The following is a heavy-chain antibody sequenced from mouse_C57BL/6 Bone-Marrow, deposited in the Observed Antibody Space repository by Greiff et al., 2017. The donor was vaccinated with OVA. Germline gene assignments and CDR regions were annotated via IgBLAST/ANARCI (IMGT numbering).Heavy chain of an antibody. Sequence: QVQLQQPGAELVKPGASVKLSCKASGYTFTSYWMHWVKQRPGRGLEWIGRIYPNSGGTKYNEKFKSKATLTVDKPSSTAYMQLSSLTSEDSAVYYCARREVYYGLAYWGQGTLVTVSA. CDR2: IYPNSGGT. J-gene: IGHJ3*01. D-gene: IGHD1-1*01. CDR1: GYTFTSYW. V-gene: IGHV1-72*01. CDR3: ARREVYYGLAY.